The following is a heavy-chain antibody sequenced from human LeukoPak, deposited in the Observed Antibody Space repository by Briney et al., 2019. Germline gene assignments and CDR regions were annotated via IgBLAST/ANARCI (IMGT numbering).Heavy chain of an antibody. CDR3: AGDHGYYEGAFGS. CDR2: INHSGST. CDR1: GGSFSGYY. V-gene: IGHV4-34*01. J-gene: IGHJ4*02. Sequence: SETLSLTCAVYGGSFSGYYWSWIRQPPGKGLEWIGEINHSGSTNYNPSLKSRVTISVDTSKSQFSLKLASVTAADTAMYYCAGDHGYYEGAFGSWGQGTLVIVSS. D-gene: IGHD4-17*01.